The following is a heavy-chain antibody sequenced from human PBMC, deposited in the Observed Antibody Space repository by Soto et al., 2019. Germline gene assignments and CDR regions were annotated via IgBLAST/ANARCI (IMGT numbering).Heavy chain of an antibody. CDR3: ARETIPNRGFDY. D-gene: IGHD7-27*01. V-gene: IGHV3-30-3*01. CDR1: VFTFSSYA. J-gene: IGHJ4*02. Sequence: SLRLSCASSVFTFSSYAMHWVRQSPGKWLEWVAVISYDGSNKYYADSVKGRFTISRDNSKNTLYLQMNSLRAEDTAVYYCARETIPNRGFDYWGQGTLVNVSS. CDR2: ISYDGSNK.